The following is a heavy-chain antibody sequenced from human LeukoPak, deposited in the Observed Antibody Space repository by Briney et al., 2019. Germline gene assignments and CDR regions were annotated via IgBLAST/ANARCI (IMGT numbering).Heavy chain of an antibody. CDR1: SDSISDYY. V-gene: IGHV4-59*08. CDR3: VRVHYSSGSLSSWFDP. D-gene: IGHD3-10*01. Sequence: PSETLSLTCTVSSDSISDYYWGWIRQPPEKGLEWIGYISYSGGVTYSPSLKPPVTISLDTSKNQVSLKLSSVTAADTAMYYCVRVHYSSGSLSSWFDPWDQGILVTVSS. J-gene: IGHJ5*02. CDR2: ISYSGGV.